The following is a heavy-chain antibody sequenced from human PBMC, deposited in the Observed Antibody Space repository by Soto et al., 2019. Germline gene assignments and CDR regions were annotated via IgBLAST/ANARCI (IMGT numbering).Heavy chain of an antibody. J-gene: IGHJ4*02. CDR3: ARELVTLRGVAFDF. V-gene: IGHV1-46*01. D-gene: IGHD3-10*01. CDR2: IDPTRGTT. Sequence: QVQLVQSGAEVKKPGASVKVSCRTSGYKFTDYYVHWVRQTPGQRLEWMGIIDPTRGTTNYAETFQGRVTMTRDTSRNTVDMVLSGLRSDDTGVYSCARELVTLRGVAFDFWGQGTLVTVSS. CDR1: GYKFTDYY.